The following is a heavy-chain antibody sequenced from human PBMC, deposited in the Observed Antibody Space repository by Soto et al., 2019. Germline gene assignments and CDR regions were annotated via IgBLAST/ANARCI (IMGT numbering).Heavy chain of an antibody. V-gene: IGHV3-33*01. J-gene: IGHJ6*02. Sequence: GGSLRLSCAASGFTFSSYGMHWVRQAPGKGLEWVAVIWYDGSNKYYADSVKGRFTISRDNSKNTLYLQMNSLRAEDTAVYYCARDRLLWFGDEDYYYYGMDVWGQGTTVTVSS. CDR2: IWYDGSNK. D-gene: IGHD3-10*01. CDR1: GFTFSSYG. CDR3: ARDRLLWFGDEDYYYYGMDV.